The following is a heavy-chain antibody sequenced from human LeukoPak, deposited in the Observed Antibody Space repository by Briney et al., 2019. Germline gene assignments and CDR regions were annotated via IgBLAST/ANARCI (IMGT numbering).Heavy chain of an antibody. V-gene: IGHV3-23*01. Sequence: GGSLRLSCAASGLTFSSYAMNWVRQAPGKGLEWVSAITNSGGSTYYVDSVKGRFTVSRDNSKNTLYLQMNSLRAEDTAVYYCAKSFLGFSYGKIDYWGQGALVPVSS. D-gene: IGHD5-18*01. CDR3: AKSFLGFSYGKIDY. CDR1: GLTFSSYA. J-gene: IGHJ4*02. CDR2: ITNSGGST.